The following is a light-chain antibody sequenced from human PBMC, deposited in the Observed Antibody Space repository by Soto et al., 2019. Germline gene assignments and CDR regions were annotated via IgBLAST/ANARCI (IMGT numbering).Light chain of an antibody. CDR1: ESISDY. Sequence: IQLTQSPSSLSASVGDRVTIACRASESISDYLNWYQHKPGEAPKVLVYSASTLRGGVPSRFSGTGSGTEFTLTISSLQPEDVATYYCQQYNSTFTFGPGTKVDIK. V-gene: IGKV1-39*01. CDR2: SAS. CDR3: QQYNSTFT. J-gene: IGKJ3*01.